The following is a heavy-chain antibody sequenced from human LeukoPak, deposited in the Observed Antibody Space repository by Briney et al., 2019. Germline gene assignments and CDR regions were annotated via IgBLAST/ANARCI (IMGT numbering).Heavy chain of an antibody. CDR3: ARDMGSYYAFDY. J-gene: IGHJ4*02. D-gene: IGHD1-26*01. CDR2: ISSSSSYI. CDR1: GFTFSSYS. Sequence: GGSLRLSCAASGFTFSSYSMNWVRQAPGKGLEWVSSISSSSSYIYYADSVKGRFTISRDNAKNSLYLKMNCLRAEDTDVYYCARDMGSYYAFDYWGQGTLVTVSS. V-gene: IGHV3-21*03.